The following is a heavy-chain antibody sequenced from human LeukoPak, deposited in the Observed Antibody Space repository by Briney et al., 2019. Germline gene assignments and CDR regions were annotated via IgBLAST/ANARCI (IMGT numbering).Heavy chain of an antibody. D-gene: IGHD2-15*01. CDR2: IIPIFGTA. CDR1: GYTFIGYY. Sequence: GASVKVSCKASGYTFIGYYLHWVRQAPGQGLEWMGGIIPIFGTANYAQKFQGRVTITADESTSTAYMELSSLRSEDTAVYYCARKDLGYCSGGSCYSRGWIFDYWGQGTLVTVSS. V-gene: IGHV1-69*13. CDR3: ARKDLGYCSGGSCYSRGWIFDY. J-gene: IGHJ4*02.